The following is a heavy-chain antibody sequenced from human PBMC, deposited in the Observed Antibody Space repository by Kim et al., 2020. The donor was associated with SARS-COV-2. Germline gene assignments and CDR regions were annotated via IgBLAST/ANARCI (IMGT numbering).Heavy chain of an antibody. CDR2: FDPEDGET. CDR1: GYTLTELS. D-gene: IGHD5-12*01. Sequence: ASVKVSCKVSGYTLTELSMHWVRQAPGKGLEWMGGFDPEDGETIYAQKFQGRVTMTEDTSTDTAYMELSSLRSEDTAVYYCATRLLSGYDWYYFDYWGQGTLVTVSS. CDR3: ATRLLSGYDWYYFDY. J-gene: IGHJ4*02. V-gene: IGHV1-24*01.